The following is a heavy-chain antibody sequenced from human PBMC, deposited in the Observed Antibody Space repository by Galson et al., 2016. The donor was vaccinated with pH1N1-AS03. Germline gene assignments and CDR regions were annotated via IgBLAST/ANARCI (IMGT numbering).Heavy chain of an antibody. CDR3: ARGTGSPHGFDP. D-gene: IGHD3/OR15-3a*01. CDR2: IGGIDSST. CDR1: GFTFNIYA. Sequence: SLRLSCAASGFTFNIYATNWVRQAPGKGLEWVSGIGGIDSSTWYAESVKGRFTVSRDNSKNTVSLQLNSLRAEDTAIYYCARGTGSPHGFDPWGQGTFVTVSA. V-gene: IGHV3-23*01. J-gene: IGHJ5*02.